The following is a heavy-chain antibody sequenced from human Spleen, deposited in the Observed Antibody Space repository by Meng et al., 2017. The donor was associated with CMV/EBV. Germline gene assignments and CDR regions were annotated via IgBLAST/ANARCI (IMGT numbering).Heavy chain of an antibody. D-gene: IGHD2-21*01. J-gene: IGHJ4*02. Sequence: STSGVGVGWIRQPTGKALECLALIYWNDDKRYSPSLKSRLTITKDTSKNQVVLTMTNMDPVDTATYYCAHRPAPAVVVIAEYYFDYWGQGTLVTVSS. V-gene: IGHV2-5*01. CDR3: AHRPAPAVVVIAEYYFDY. CDR2: IYWNDDK. CDR1: STSGVG.